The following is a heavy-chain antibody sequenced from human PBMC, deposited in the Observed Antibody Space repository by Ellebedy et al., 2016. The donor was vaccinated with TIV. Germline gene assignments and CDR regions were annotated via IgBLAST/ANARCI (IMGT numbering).Heavy chain of an antibody. CDR2: IPYDGSKK. Sequence: GESLKISCAASGFTFSSYGMHWVRQAPGKGLEWVAFIPYDGSKKNNADSVKGRFTISRDNSENTLYLQMNSLRAEDTAVYYCAKEAYDIMTGSQMYGMDVWGQGTPVTVSS. V-gene: IGHV3-30*02. J-gene: IGHJ6*02. CDR1: GFTFSSYG. D-gene: IGHD3-9*01. CDR3: AKEAYDIMTGSQMYGMDV.